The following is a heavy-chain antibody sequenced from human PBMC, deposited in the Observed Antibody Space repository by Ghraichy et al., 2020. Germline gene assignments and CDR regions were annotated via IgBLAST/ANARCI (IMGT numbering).Heavy chain of an antibody. V-gene: IGHV3-66*01. CDR2: LYAGGHT. J-gene: IGHJ4*02. CDR1: GFTVTSNY. Sequence: GGSLRLSCAASGFTVTSNYMSWVRQAPGKGLECVSTLYAGGHTFYADSVKGRFTISRDVSKNTLYLQMTSLRDEDTAVYYCASSYPHWGQGTLVTVSS. CDR3: ASSYPH.